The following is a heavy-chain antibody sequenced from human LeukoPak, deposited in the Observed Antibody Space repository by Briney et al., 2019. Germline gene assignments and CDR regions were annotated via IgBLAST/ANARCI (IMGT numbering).Heavy chain of an antibody. J-gene: IGHJ4*02. CDR3: SKYNSYDALDY. CDR1: GFTFSDYY. Sequence: PGGSLRLSCAASGFTFSDYYMSWIRQAPGKGLEWLGLIKNKIDGGTTDYAVTVKGRFTISRDDSKNTLYLQMNSLKTGDTAVYYCSKYNSYDALDYWGQGTLVTVSS. V-gene: IGHV3-15*01. D-gene: IGHD1-1*01. CDR2: IKNKIDGGTT.